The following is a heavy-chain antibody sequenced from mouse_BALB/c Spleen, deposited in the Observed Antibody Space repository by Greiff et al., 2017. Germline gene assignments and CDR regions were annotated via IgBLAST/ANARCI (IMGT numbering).Heavy chain of an antibody. CDR2: ISTYYGDA. Sequence: LVESGAELVRPGVSVKISCKGSGYTFTDYAMHWVKQSHAKSLEWIGVISTYYGDASYNQKFKGKATMTVDKSSSTAYMELARLTSEDSAIYYCARAVVADYAMDYWGQGTSVTVSS. CDR1: GYTFTDYA. J-gene: IGHJ4*01. V-gene: IGHV1S137*01. D-gene: IGHD1-1*01. CDR3: ARAVVADYAMDY.